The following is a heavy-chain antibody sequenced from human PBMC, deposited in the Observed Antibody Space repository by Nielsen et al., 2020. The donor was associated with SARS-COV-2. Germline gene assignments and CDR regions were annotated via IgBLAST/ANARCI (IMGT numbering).Heavy chain of an antibody. J-gene: IGHJ4*02. CDR1: GYSFTSYW. V-gene: IGHV5-10-1*01. D-gene: IGHD6-19*01. CDR2: IDPSDSYT. Sequence: KVSCKGSGYSFTSYWISWVRQMPGKGLEWMGRIDPSDSYTNYSPSFQGHVTISADKSISTAYLQWSSLKASDTAMYYCARLPWITVAGTGGFDYWGQGTLVTVSS. CDR3: ARLPWITVAGTGGFDY.